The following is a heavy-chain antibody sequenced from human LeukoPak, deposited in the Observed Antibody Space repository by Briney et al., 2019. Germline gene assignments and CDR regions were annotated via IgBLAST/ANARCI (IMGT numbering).Heavy chain of an antibody. V-gene: IGHV1-69*05. D-gene: IGHD3-10*01. Sequence: ASVKDSCKASGGTFSSYAISWVRQAPGRGLEWMGGIIPIFGTANYAQKFQGRVTITTDESTSTAYMELSSLRSEDTAVYYCARGNRLVIGSEEIDIWGQGTMVTVSS. J-gene: IGHJ3*02. CDR2: IIPIFGTA. CDR3: ARGNRLVIGSEEIDI. CDR1: GGTFSSYA.